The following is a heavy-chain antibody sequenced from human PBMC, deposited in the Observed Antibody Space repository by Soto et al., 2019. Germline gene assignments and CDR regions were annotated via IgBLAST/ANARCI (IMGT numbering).Heavy chain of an antibody. Sequence: EVQLLESGGGLVQPGGSLRLSCAASGFTFSSYAMSWVRQAPGKGLEWVSAISGSGGSTYYADSVKGRFTISRDNSTNTLYLQMNSLRAEDTAVYYCAKEGSAYCGGDCRVDYWGQGTLVTVSS. D-gene: IGHD2-21*02. J-gene: IGHJ4*02. CDR1: GFTFSSYA. V-gene: IGHV3-23*01. CDR3: AKEGSAYCGGDCRVDY. CDR2: ISGSGGST.